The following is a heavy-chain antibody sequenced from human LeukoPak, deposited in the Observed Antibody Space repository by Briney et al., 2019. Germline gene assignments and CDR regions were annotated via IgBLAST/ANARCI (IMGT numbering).Heavy chain of an antibody. D-gene: IGHD3-10*01. Sequence: SETLSLTCTVPGDSVTSGTFYWAWLRQPPGKGLEWIATVYYTGNTYYNPSLKSRVTISMDTSKNQFSLDLRSVVAPDTAVYYCARHSGSGSLSRPFDPWGQGTLVTVSS. J-gene: IGHJ5*02. CDR3: ARHSGSGSLSRPFDP. V-gene: IGHV4-39*01. CDR2: VYYTGNT. CDR1: GDSVTSGTFY.